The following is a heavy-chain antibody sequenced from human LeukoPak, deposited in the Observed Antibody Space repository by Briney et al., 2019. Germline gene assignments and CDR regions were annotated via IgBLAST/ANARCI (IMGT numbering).Heavy chain of an antibody. CDR2: INPNSGGT. D-gene: IGHD2-15*01. J-gene: IGHJ6*03. Sequence: GASVKVSCKASGYTFTGYFMHWVRQAPGQGLEWMGWINPNSGGTNFAQKFQGRVTMARDTSISTAYMELSRLRSDDTAVCYCARGGSPVYYYYMDVWGKGTTVTISS. CDR1: GYTFTGYF. V-gene: IGHV1-2*02. CDR3: ARGGSPVYYYYMDV.